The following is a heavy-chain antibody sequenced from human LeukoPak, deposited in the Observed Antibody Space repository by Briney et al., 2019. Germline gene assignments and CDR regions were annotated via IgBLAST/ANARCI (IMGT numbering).Heavy chain of an antibody. CDR2: FDPEDGET. CDR1: GYTLTELS. CDR3: ATGYSSGWYGAFDI. D-gene: IGHD6-19*01. V-gene: IGHV1-24*01. J-gene: IGHJ3*02. Sequence: ASVKVSCKVSGYTLTELSMHWVRQAPGKGLEWMGGFDPEDGETIYAQKFQGRVTMTEDTSTDTAYMELSSLRSEDTAVYYCATGYSSGWYGAFDIWGQGTMVTVSS.